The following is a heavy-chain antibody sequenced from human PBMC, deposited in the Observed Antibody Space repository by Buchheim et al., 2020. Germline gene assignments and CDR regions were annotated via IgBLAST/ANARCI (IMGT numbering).Heavy chain of an antibody. CDR1: GFIFSSYS. Sequence: EVQLVESGGGLVKPGGSLRLSCAASGFIFSSYSMNWVRQAPGKGLEWVSSISDSSSYRYYADSVKGRFTIPRDNAKNSLYLQMNSLRAEDTAVYYCVRVDSGYYFLDYWGQGTL. D-gene: IGHD3-22*01. CDR2: ISDSSSYR. CDR3: VRVDSGYYFLDY. V-gene: IGHV3-21*01. J-gene: IGHJ4*02.